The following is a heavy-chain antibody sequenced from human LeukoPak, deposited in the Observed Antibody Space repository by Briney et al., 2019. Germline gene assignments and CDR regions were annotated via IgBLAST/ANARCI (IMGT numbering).Heavy chain of an antibody. Sequence: SETLSLTCTVSGGSISSSSYYWGWIRQPPGRGLEWIGSIYYSGSTYYNPSLKSRVTISVDTSKNQFSLKLSSVTAADTAVYYCARHNDYGDYVVDYWGQGTLVTVSS. CDR2: IYYSGST. CDR3: ARHNDYGDYVVDY. D-gene: IGHD4-17*01. CDR1: GGSISSSSYY. V-gene: IGHV4-39*01. J-gene: IGHJ4*02.